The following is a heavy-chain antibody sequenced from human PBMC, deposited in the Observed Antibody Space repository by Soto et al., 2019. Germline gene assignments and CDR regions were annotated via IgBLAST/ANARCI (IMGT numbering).Heavy chain of an antibody. CDR3: ARKAELDY. CDR1: GFTVSSNY. J-gene: IGHJ4*02. D-gene: IGHD2-15*01. CDR2: IYSGGRT. Sequence: EVQLVESGGGLDPPGGSLRLSCAASGFTVSSNYMSWVRQAPGKGLEWVSIIYSGGRTYYADSVKGRFTISRDNSKNTLYLQMNSLRVENTAVYYCARKAELDYWGQGTLVSISS. V-gene: IGHV3-66*01.